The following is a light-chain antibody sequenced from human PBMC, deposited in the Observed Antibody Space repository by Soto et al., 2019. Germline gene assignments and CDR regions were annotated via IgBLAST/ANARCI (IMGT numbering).Light chain of an antibody. CDR2: QVS. CDR3: MQGTHWPYT. CDR1: QSLVYSDGSAD. Sequence: DVVMTQSPLSLPVTLGQPASISCRSSQSLVYSDGSADLECLNWFHQRPGQSPRRLIYQVSKRDSGVPDRFSGSASGTDFTLKISRVEAEDVGVYYCMQGTHWPYTFGQGTKLEIK. J-gene: IGKJ2*01. V-gene: IGKV2-30*01.